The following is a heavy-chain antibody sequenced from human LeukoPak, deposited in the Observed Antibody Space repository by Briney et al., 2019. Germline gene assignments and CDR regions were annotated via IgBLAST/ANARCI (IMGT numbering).Heavy chain of an antibody. J-gene: IGHJ4*02. CDR2: ISGSSSTI. Sequence: PGGSLRLSCAASGFTFSSYSINWVRQAPGKGLEWVSYISGSSSTIYYADSVKGRFTISRDNAKNSLYLQMNSLRAEDTALYYCARVSQTPGGRGYFDYWGQGTLVTVSS. CDR3: ARVSQTPGGRGYFDY. CDR1: GFTFSSYS. V-gene: IGHV3-48*01. D-gene: IGHD2-2*01.